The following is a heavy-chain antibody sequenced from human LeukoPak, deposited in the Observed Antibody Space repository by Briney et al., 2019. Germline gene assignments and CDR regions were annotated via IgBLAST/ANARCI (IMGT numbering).Heavy chain of an antibody. CDR3: ALNYYGSGSHDY. D-gene: IGHD3-10*01. J-gene: IGHJ4*02. Sequence: GGSLRLSCAASGFTFSGYWMSWVRQAPGKGLEWVANINLDGSVIHYVDSAKGRFTISRDNSKNTLYLQMNSLRAEDTAVYYCALNYYGSGSHDYWGQGTLVTVSS. CDR2: INLDGSVI. V-gene: IGHV3-7*03. CDR1: GFTFSGYW.